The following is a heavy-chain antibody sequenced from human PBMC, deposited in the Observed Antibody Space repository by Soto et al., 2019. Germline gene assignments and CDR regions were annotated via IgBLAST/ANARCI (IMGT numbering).Heavy chain of an antibody. CDR2: IYYSGKT. CDR1: GASITNTTYF. Sequence: SETLSLTCSLSGASITNTTYFWAWIRQPPGKGLEWVGSIYYSGKTHCNPSLKSRTTISVDRSRNQFSLQVSSVTAADTAVYYCAKNLPRTGRFDYWGQGTVVTVSS. J-gene: IGHJ4*02. V-gene: IGHV4-39*01. CDR3: AKNLPRTGRFDY.